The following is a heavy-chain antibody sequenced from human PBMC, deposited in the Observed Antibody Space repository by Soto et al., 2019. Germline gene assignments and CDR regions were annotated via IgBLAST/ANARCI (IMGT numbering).Heavy chain of an antibody. J-gene: IGHJ3*02. V-gene: IGHV5-10-1*01. CDR3: ARQNPYCSSTSCYGPNAFDI. D-gene: IGHD2-2*01. Sequence: PGESLKISCKGSGYSFTSYWISWVRQMPGKGLEWMGRIDPSDSYTNYSPSFQGHVTISADKSISTAYLQWSSLKASDTAMYYCARQNPYCSSTSCYGPNAFDIWGQGTMVTVSS. CDR2: IDPSDSYT. CDR1: GYSFTSYW.